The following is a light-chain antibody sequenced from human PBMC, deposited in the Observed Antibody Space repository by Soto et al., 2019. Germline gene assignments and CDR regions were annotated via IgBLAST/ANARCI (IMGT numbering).Light chain of an antibody. CDR2: EVS. V-gene: IGLV2-14*01. Sequence: QSALTQPASVSGSPGQSITISCTGTSSDVGGYKFVSWYQQHPGKAPKLMIYEVSNRPSGVSSRFSVPKSGNTASLTISGLQAEDEADYYCGSYTGSIYVFGPGTKLTVL. CDR3: GSYTGSIYV. CDR1: SSDVGGYKF. J-gene: IGLJ1*01.